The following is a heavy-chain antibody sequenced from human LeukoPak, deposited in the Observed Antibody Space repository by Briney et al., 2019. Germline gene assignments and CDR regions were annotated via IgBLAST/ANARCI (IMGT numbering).Heavy chain of an antibody. Sequence: SETLSLTCTISGGSIDTYNYYWGWIRQPPGKGLEWIGSIYYSGSTYYNPSLKSRVTISVDTSKNQFSLKLSSVTAADTAVYYCARVRTTPWFDPWGQGTLVTVSS. J-gene: IGHJ5*02. CDR1: GGSIDTYNYY. D-gene: IGHD4-17*01. V-gene: IGHV4-39*07. CDR2: IYYSGST. CDR3: ARVRTTPWFDP.